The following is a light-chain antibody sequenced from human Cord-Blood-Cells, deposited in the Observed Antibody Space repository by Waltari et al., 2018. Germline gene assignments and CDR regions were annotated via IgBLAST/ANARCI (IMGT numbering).Light chain of an antibody. CDR1: QSISSW. J-gene: IGKJ2*04. V-gene: IGKV1-5*03. CDR2: KAS. CDR3: QQYNSYSRS. Sequence: DIQMIQSPSTPSASVGDRVTITCRASQSISSWLAWYQQKPGKAPKLLIYKASSLESGVPSRFSGSGSWTEFTLTISSLQPDDFATYYCQQYNSYSRSFGQGTKLEIK.